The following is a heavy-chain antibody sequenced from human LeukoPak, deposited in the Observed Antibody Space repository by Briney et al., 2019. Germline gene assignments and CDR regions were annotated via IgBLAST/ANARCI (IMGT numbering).Heavy chain of an antibody. J-gene: IGHJ4*02. CDR2: LNGDGSTI. V-gene: IGHV3-74*01. CDR3: VVSGWFHYFDY. CDR1: GFTFSSHW. D-gene: IGHD6-19*01. Sequence: PTGGSLRLSCAASGFTFSSHWMHWVRQAPGKGLVWVSRLNGDGSTIDYADFVKGRSTISRDNTKNTLYLQMSSLSAEDTAVYYCVVSGWFHYFDYWGQGILVTVSS.